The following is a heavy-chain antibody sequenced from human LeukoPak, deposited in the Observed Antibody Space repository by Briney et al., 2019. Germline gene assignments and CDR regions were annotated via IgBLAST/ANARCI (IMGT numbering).Heavy chain of an antibody. CDR3: ARVSGTSGPPTGFDP. CDR2: ISSSSSYI. V-gene: IGHV3-21*01. CDR1: GFTFSSYS. Sequence: GGSLRLSCAASGFTFSSYSMNWVRQAPGKGLEWVSSISSSSSYIYYADSVKGRFTISRDNAKNSLYLQMSSLRAEDTAVYYCARVSGTSGPPTGFDPWGQGTLVTVSS. D-gene: IGHD2-2*01. J-gene: IGHJ5*02.